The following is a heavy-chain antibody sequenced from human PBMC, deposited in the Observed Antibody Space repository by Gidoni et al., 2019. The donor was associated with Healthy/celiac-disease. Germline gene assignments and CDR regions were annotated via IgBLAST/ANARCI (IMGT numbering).Heavy chain of an antibody. CDR1: GGSFSGYD. V-gene: IGHV4-34*01. D-gene: IGHD3-22*01. J-gene: IGHJ3*02. CDR3: ARARYDSSGYATTDAFDI. CDR2: INHSGST. Sequence: QVQLQQWGTGLLKPSETLSLTCAVDGGSFSGYDWSWIRQPPGKGLEWIGEINHSGSTNYNPSLKSRVTISVDTSKNQFSLKLSSVTAADTAVYYCARARYDSSGYATTDAFDIWGQGTMVTVSS.